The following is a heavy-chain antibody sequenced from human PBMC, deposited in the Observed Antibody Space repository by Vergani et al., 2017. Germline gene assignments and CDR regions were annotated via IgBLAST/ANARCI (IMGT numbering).Heavy chain of an antibody. Sequence: QLQLQESGPGLVKPSETLSLTCTVSGGSISSSSYYWGWIRQPPGKGLEWIGSIYYSWSTYYNPSLKSRVTISVDTSKDKFSLKLSSVTAADTAVYYCARDCSGGSCYIDYWGQGTLVTVSS. J-gene: IGHJ4*02. D-gene: IGHD2-15*01. CDR2: IYYSWST. V-gene: IGHV4-39*07. CDR1: GGSISSSSYY. CDR3: ARDCSGGSCYIDY.